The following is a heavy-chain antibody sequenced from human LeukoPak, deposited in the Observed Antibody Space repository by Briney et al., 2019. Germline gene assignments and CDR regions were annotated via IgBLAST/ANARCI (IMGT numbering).Heavy chain of an antibody. J-gene: IGHJ6*03. CDR3: VRPPYYYYHMDV. CDR2: IYYSGST. V-gene: IGHV4-59*08. Sequence: SETLSLTCTVSGGSISSYYWSWIRQPPGKGLEWIGYIYYSGSTNYNPSLKSRVTISVDTSKNQFSLKLSSVTAADTAVYYCVRPPYYYYHMDVWGKGTSVTVSS. CDR1: GGSISSYY.